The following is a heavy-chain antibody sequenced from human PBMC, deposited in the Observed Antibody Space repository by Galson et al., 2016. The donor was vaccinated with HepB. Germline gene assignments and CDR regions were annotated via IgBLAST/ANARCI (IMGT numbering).Heavy chain of an antibody. D-gene: IGHD3-16*02. CDR2: VSFMNNSA. J-gene: IGHJ3*02. CDR1: GFTFRGYA. CDR3: AKDITYGGDIVIRDAFDI. V-gene: IGHV3-23*01. Sequence: SLRLSCAGSGFTFRGYAMAWVRQAPGKGLEWVSGVSFMNNSASYADSVKGRFTISGDYPRNTLYLQMNNLRAEDTAVYFCAKDITYGGDIVIRDAFDIWGHGTMVTVSS.